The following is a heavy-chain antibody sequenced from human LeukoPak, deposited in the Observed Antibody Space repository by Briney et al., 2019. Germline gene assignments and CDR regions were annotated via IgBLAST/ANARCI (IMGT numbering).Heavy chain of an antibody. Sequence: SETLSLTCTVSGGSISGYFWSWIRQPPGKGLEWIGYIYYSGSTNYNPSLKSRVTISVDTSKSQFSLKLSSVTAADTAVYYCARGHSYIYGQNSDYWGQGTLVTVSS. J-gene: IGHJ4*02. CDR1: GGSISGYF. CDR3: ARGHSYIYGQNSDY. V-gene: IGHV4-59*01. D-gene: IGHD5-18*01. CDR2: IYYSGST.